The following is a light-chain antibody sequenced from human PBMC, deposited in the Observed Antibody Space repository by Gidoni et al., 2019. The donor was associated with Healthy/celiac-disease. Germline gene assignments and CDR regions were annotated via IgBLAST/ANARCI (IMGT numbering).Light chain of an antibody. Sequence: VIWMTQSPSLLSASTGDRVTISCRMSQGISSYLAWYQQKTRVPSRFSGSGSGTDFTLTISCLQSEDFATYYCQQYYSFPYTFGQGTKLEIK. J-gene: IGKJ2*01. CDR3: QQYYSFPYT. V-gene: IGKV1D-8*01. CDR1: QGISSY.